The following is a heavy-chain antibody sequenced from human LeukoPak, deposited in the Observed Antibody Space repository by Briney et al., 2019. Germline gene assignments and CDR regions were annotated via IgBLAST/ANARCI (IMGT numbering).Heavy chain of an antibody. D-gene: IGHD5-12*01. CDR1: GGTFSSYA. J-gene: IGHJ6*03. CDR2: IVPIFGTA. V-gene: IGHV1-69*05. CDR3: ARDAIRGATTDEVGYYYYYMDV. Sequence: SVKVSCKASGGTFSSYAISWVRQAPGQGLEWMGGIVPIFGTANYAQKFQGRVTITTDESTSTAYMELSSLRSEDTAVYYCARDAIRGATTDEVGYYYYYMDVWGKGTTVTVSS.